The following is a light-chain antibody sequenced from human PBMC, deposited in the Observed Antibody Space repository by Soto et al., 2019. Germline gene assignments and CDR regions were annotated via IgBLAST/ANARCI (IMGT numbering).Light chain of an antibody. CDR1: SSDVGGYNY. CDR2: EVS. CDR3: TSFTSSRTYVV. V-gene: IGLV2-14*01. J-gene: IGLJ2*01. Sequence: QSALTQPASVSGSPGQSITISCTGTSSDVGGYNYVSWYQQHPGKAPKLMIYEVSNRPSGVSSRFSGSKSGNTASLTISGLQAEDEADYYCTSFTSSRTYVVFGGGTKLTVL.